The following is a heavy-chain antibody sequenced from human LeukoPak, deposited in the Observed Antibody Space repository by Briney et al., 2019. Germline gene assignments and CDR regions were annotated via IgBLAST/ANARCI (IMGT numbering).Heavy chain of an antibody. J-gene: IGHJ4*02. D-gene: IGHD4-23*01. CDR2: ISSSSYI. CDR3: ARDLYGGNSI. V-gene: IGHV3-21*01. Sequence: PGGSLRLSCAASGFTFSSCSMNWVRQAPGKGLEGVSSISSSSYIYYTDSVKGRFTISRDNAKNSLYLQMNSLRAEDTAVYYCARDLYGGNSIWGQGTLVTVSS. CDR1: GFTFSSCS.